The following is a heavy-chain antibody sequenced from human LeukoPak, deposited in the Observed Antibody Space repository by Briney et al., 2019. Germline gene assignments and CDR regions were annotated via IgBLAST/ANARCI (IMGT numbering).Heavy chain of an antibody. CDR1: GFTFSSYA. J-gene: IGHJ4*02. CDR3: ARLDYDFWSGYGFDY. CDR2: ISCCDGRT. V-gene: IGHV3-23*01. D-gene: IGHD3-3*01. Sequence: GGSLRLSCAASGFTFSSYAMSWVRQAPGKGLEWVSAISCCDGRTHYADSVKGRFTISRDNAKNSLYLQMNSLRGEDTAVYYCARLDYDFWSGYGFDYWGQGTLVTVSS.